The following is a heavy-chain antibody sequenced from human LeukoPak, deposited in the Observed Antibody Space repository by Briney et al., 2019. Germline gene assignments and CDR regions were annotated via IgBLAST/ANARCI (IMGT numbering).Heavy chain of an antibody. CDR2: IYYRGDT. CDR3: ARGPPRTGRERYFDY. D-gene: IGHD1-1*01. CDR1: GGSTSDYY. V-gene: IGHV4-59*01. J-gene: IGHJ4*02. Sequence: SETLSLTRTVSGGSTSDYYGNWIRQPPGKGLEWIGYIYYRGDTNYNPSLNSRVTISLDSSKNQLSLRLNSVTAADTAIYYCARGPPRTGRERYFDYWGQGTLVSVSS.